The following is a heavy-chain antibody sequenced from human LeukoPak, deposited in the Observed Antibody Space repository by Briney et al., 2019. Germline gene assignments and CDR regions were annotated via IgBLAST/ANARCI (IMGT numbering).Heavy chain of an antibody. J-gene: IGHJ4*02. V-gene: IGHV3-23*01. D-gene: IGHD2-8*01. CDR3: AKDRFGKLMGFDY. CDR1: GYTFSRYG. CDR2: ISDSGDTT. Sequence: GESLRLSCAASGYTFSRYGMSWVRQAPGKGLEWVSGISDSGDTTYYADSVKGRFTISRDNSKNTLYLQMNSLRAEDTAIYYCAKDRFGKLMGFDYWGQGTLVPVSS.